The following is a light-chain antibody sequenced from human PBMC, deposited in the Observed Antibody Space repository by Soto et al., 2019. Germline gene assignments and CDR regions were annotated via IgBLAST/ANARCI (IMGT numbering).Light chain of an antibody. Sequence: QSALTQPASVSGSPGQSITISCTGTNSDVGNYNLVSWYQQHPGKAPKLMIYEASKRPSRVYDRFSGSNSGNTASLTISGLQAAYEADYYCCSYAGSSTYVFGTGTKLTVL. CDR1: NSDVGNYNL. CDR3: CSYAGSSTYV. CDR2: EAS. J-gene: IGLJ1*01. V-gene: IGLV2-23*01.